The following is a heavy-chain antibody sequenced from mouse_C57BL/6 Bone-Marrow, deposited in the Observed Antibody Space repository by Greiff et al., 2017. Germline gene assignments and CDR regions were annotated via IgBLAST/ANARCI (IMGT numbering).Heavy chain of an antibody. D-gene: IGHD1-1*01. CDR1: GYSITSGYY. CDR2: LSYDGSN. V-gene: IGHV3-6*01. J-gene: IGHJ1*03. Sequence: VQLQQSGPGLVKPSQSLSLTCSVTGYSITSGYYWNWIRQFPGNKLEWMGYLSYDGSNNYNPSLKNRISITRDTSKNQFFLKLNSVTTEDTATYYCARGVGSSLWYFDVWGTGTTVTVSS. CDR3: ARGVGSSLWYFDV.